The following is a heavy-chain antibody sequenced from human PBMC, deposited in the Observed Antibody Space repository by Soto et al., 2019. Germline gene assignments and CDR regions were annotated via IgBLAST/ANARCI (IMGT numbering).Heavy chain of an antibody. CDR1: GGSISSGDYY. CDR2: IYYSGST. D-gene: IGHD2-2*02. CDR3: ARQPHIVVVPAAIRGSTTVTPNYFDY. V-gene: IGHV4-30-4*01. J-gene: IGHJ4*02. Sequence: PSETLSLTCTVSGGSISSGDYYWSWIRQPPGKGLEWIGYIYYSGSTYYNPSLKSRVTISVDTSKNQFSLKLSSVTAADTAVYYCARQPHIVVVPAAIRGSTTVTPNYFDYWGQGTRVTVS.